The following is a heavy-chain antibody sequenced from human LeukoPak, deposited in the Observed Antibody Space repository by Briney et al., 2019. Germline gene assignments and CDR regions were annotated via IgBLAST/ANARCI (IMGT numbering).Heavy chain of an antibody. J-gene: IGHJ6*02. CDR3: ARGAKYSGSSRGGNYYYGMDV. Sequence: SETLSLTCAVYGGSFSGYYWSWIRQPPGKGLEWIGEINHSGSTNYNPSLKSRVTISVDTSKNQFSLKLSSVTAADTAVYYCARGAKYSGSSRGGNYYYGMDVWGQGTTVTVSS. CDR2: INHSGST. D-gene: IGHD1-26*01. CDR1: GGSFSGYY. V-gene: IGHV4-34*01.